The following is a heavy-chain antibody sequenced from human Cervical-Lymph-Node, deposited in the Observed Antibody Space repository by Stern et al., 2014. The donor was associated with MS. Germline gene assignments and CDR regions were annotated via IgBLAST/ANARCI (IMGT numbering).Heavy chain of an antibody. CDR1: GGSISSSNW. J-gene: IGHJ6*02. CDR3: ARGREAMDV. CDR2: IYHGGNP. Sequence: QVQLQESGPRLVKPSGTLSLTCAVSGGSISSSNWWHWVRQSPGKGLAWIGEIYHGGNPNYNPSLQSRVTLSVDKSKNQFSLRVNSVTAADTAVYYCARGREAMDVWGQGTTVTVSS. D-gene: IGHD1-26*01. V-gene: IGHV4-4*02.